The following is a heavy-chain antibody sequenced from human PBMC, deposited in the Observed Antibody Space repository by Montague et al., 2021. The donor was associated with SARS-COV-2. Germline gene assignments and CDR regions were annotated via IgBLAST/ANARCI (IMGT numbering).Heavy chain of an antibody. V-gene: IGHV4-61*01. CDR3: ARAILQTYYDILTGYYKTRYGMDV. CDR2: IYYSGSN. CDR1: GGSVSSGSYY. Sequence: SETRSLTCTVSGGSVSSGSYYWSWIRQPPGKGLEWIGYIYYSGSNNYNPSLKSRVIISVDTSKNQFSMKLSSVTAADTAVYYCARAILQTYYDILTGYYKTRYGMDVWGQGTTVTVSS. J-gene: IGHJ6*02. D-gene: IGHD3-9*01.